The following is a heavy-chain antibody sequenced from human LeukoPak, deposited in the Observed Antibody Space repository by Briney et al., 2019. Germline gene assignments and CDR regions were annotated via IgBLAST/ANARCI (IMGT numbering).Heavy chain of an antibody. J-gene: IGHJ5*02. Sequence: GGSLRLSCAASGFTFSSYRMHWVRQAPGKGLVWVSRINSDGSSTNYADSVKGRFTISRDNAKNTLYLQMNSLRAEDTAVYYCARDRGSSSLLNWFDPWGQGTLITVSS. V-gene: IGHV3-74*01. CDR1: GFTFSSYR. CDR2: INSDGSST. CDR3: ARDRGSSSLLNWFDP. D-gene: IGHD6-13*01.